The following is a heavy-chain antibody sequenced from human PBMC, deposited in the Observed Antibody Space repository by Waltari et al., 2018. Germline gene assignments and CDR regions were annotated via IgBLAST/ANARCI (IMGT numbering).Heavy chain of an antibody. CDR3: ARENRQWLAPEPYYFDY. Sequence: QVQLVESGGGVVQPGRSLRLSCAASGFVFSTYAMHGVRQAPGKGRGWVAVLSYDGSNKYYTDSLKGRFTISRDNSKNTMYLQMDSLRTDDTAVYYCARENRQWLAPEPYYFDYWGRGTLVTVTS. V-gene: IGHV3-30*10. CDR1: GFVFSTYA. D-gene: IGHD6-19*01. J-gene: IGHJ4*02. CDR2: LSYDGSNK.